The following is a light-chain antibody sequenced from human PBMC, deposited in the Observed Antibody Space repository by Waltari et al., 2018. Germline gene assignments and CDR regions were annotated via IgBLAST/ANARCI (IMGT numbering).Light chain of an antibody. V-gene: IGLV2-14*01. CDR2: EVS. Sequence: QSALTQPASVSGSPGQSITISCTGTGSDVGGYNYVSWYQHHPGKAPQTMIYEVSNRPSGVSNRFSGSKSGNTASLTISGLQAEDEADYYCSSYTSSGTYVFGTGTKVTVL. CDR1: GSDVGGYNY. CDR3: SSYTSSGTYV. J-gene: IGLJ1*01.